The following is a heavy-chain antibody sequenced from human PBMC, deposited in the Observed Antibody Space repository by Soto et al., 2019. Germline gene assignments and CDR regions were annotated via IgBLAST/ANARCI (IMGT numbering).Heavy chain of an antibody. CDR3: ERKNGALDAFDI. D-gene: IGHD4-17*01. CDR2: IYYSGST. Sequence: QVQLQESGPGLVKPSDTLSHTCAVSGYSISSSNWWGWIRQPPGKGLEWIGYIYYSGSTYYNPSLKRRVTMSVDTSENQFSLKLSSVTAVDTAVYYCERKNGALDAFDIWGQGKMVTVSS. CDR1: GYSISSSNW. V-gene: IGHV4-28*01. J-gene: IGHJ3*02.